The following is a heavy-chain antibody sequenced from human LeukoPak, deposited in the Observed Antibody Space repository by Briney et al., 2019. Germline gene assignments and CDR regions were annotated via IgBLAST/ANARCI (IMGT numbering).Heavy chain of an antibody. Sequence: ASVKVSCKASGYTFTSYDINWVRQATGQGLEWMGWMSPNSGDTGYAQEFQGRLTMTRDTSISTAYMELSSLRSEDTAVYYCATARAGKYYYDSSGYQPSLDYWGQGTLVTVSS. CDR3: ATARAGKYYYDSSGYQPSLDY. CDR1: GYTFTSYD. D-gene: IGHD3-22*01. J-gene: IGHJ4*02. CDR2: MSPNSGDT. V-gene: IGHV1-8*01.